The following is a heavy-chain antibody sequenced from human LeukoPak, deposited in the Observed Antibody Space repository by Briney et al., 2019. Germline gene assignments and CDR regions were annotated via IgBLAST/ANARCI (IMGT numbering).Heavy chain of an antibody. D-gene: IGHD2-2*01. CDR2: INVNRGGT. Sequence: ASLKVSCKASGYTFTAYYMHWVRQAPGQGLEWMGWINVNRGGTNYAQRFQGRVTMTRDTSITTAYMELSRLKSDDTAVYYCARRYCSSTGCYYFDYWGQGTLVTVSS. CDR3: ARRYCSSTGCYYFDY. CDR1: GYTFTAYY. J-gene: IGHJ4*02. V-gene: IGHV1-2*02.